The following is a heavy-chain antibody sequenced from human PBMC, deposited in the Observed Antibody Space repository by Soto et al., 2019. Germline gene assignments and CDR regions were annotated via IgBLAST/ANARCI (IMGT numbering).Heavy chain of an antibody. CDR3: ARARWYDAFDV. J-gene: IGHJ3*01. V-gene: IGHV4-38-2*01. CDR2: IFHGGNT. D-gene: IGHD2-15*01. CDR1: GVFISSGNY. Sequence: SETLSLTCAVSGVFISSGNYWGWIRKPPGKGLEWIGSIFHGGNTYYNPSLKSRVTISVDMSKNQFSLKLNSVTAADTAVYYCARARWYDAFDVWGQGTVVTVSS.